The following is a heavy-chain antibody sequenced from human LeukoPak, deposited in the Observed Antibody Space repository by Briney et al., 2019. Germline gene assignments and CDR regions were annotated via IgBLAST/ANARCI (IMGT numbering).Heavy chain of an antibody. CDR2: IRSKAYGGTT. CDR1: RFILDYHA. Sequence: GGSRTLAWTPSRFILDYHAMGWVRQAPGGGREWVGFIRSKAYGGTTEYAAAVKGRFTISIDDSNSIADLQMNRLKTEDTAVYYCTRGPIQRWLFYGMDVWGKGTTVIVSS. V-gene: IGHV3-49*04. J-gene: IGHJ6*04. CDR3: TRGPIQRWLFYGMDV. D-gene: IGHD5-18*01.